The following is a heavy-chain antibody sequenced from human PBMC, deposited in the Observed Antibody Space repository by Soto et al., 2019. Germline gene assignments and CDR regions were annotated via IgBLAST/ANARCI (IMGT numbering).Heavy chain of an antibody. Sequence: DVQLLESGGGLVQPGGSLRLSCAASGFSFSSYAMVWVRQAPGKGLEWVAVISARGWSSYFVDSVKGRFTLSRDNSKNVLSLEMNSLRAEDTAIYFCAKGSIEYSAAVDNWGQGTLVVVSS. CDR2: ISARGWSS. J-gene: IGHJ4*02. CDR3: AKGSIEYSAAVDN. D-gene: IGHD5-12*01. CDR1: GFSFSSYA. V-gene: IGHV3-23*01.